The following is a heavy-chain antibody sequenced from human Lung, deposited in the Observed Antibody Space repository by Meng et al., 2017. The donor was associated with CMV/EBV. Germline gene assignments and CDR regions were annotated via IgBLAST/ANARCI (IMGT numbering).Heavy chain of an antibody. Sequence: SQTXSLTXAISGDSVSSNSAAWNWIRQSPSRGLEWLGRTYYRSKWYDDYAMAVKSRITINPDTSKNQFSLQLNSVTPEDTAVYYCARDHYDSGAYYYTEEYYHGLDVWGQGXTVTASS. CDR3: ARDHYDSGAYYYTEEYYHGLDV. V-gene: IGHV6-1*01. D-gene: IGHD3-22*01. CDR2: TYYRSKWYD. CDR1: GDSVSSNSAA. J-gene: IGHJ6*02.